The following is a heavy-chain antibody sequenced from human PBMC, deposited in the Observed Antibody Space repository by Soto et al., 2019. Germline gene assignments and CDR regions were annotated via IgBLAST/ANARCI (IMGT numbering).Heavy chain of an antibody. CDR1: GFTFSSYA. Sequence: EVQLLESGGGLVQPGGSLRLSCAASGFTFSSYAMSWVRQAPGKGLEWVSAISGSGGSTYYADSVKGRFTISRDNYKNTLYLQMNSLRAEDTAVYYCAKLGLEAGAVRYWGQGTLVTVSS. CDR3: AKLGLEAGAVRY. V-gene: IGHV3-23*01. CDR2: ISGSGGST. D-gene: IGHD1-1*01. J-gene: IGHJ4*02.